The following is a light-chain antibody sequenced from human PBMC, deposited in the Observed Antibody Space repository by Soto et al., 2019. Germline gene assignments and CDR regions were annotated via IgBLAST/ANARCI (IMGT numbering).Light chain of an antibody. CDR1: QSISVW. Sequence: DVQITQSPSTLSASVGDRVIITCRASQSISVWLAWYQQKRGQPPKLLIYWATTRESGVPDRFSGSGSGTDFTLTVSGLQAEDVAIYYCHQYFRSPITFGGGTKVDIK. J-gene: IGKJ4*01. CDR2: WAT. CDR3: HQYFRSPIT. V-gene: IGKV1-5*03.